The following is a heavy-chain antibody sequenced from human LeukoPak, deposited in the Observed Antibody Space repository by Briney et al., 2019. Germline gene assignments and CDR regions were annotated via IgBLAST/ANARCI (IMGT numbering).Heavy chain of an antibody. V-gene: IGHV1-69*04. CDR2: IIPILGIA. D-gene: IGHD3-10*01. Sequence: ASVKVSCKASGGTFSSYAISWVRQAPGQGLEWMGRIIPILGIANYAQKFQGRVTITADKSTCTAYMELSSLRSEDTAVYYCARGSGSPNWFDPWGQGTLVTVSS. J-gene: IGHJ5*02. CDR1: GGTFSSYA. CDR3: ARGSGSPNWFDP.